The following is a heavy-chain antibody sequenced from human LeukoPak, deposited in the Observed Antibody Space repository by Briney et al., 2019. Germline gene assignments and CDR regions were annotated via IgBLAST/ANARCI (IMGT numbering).Heavy chain of an antibody. CDR1: GFTFSSHL. Sequence: PGGSLRLSCAASGFTFSSHLMHWVRQAPGKGLVWVSRISSDGTYTNYADSVRGRFTISRDNTKNSLYLQMNSLRVEDTAVFYCARDQYDTWSRRGNFDSWGQGTLVIVSS. CDR3: ARDQYDTWSRRGNFDS. J-gene: IGHJ4*02. D-gene: IGHD3-3*01. CDR2: ISSDGTYT. V-gene: IGHV3-74*01.